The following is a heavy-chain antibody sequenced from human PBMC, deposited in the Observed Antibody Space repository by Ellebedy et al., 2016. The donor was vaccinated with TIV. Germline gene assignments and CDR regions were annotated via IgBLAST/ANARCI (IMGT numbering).Heavy chain of an antibody. Sequence: SETLSLXXAVAGGSITGSNWWSWVRQPPGKGLEWIGEIYHSGNANYNPSLKSRVTISIDKSKNPFSLRLTSVTAADTAVYYCARGGYSYGYAWFDSWGQGTRVTVSS. D-gene: IGHD5-18*01. J-gene: IGHJ5*01. CDR2: IYHSGNA. CDR1: GGSITGSNW. CDR3: ARGGYSYGYAWFDS. V-gene: IGHV4/OR15-8*02.